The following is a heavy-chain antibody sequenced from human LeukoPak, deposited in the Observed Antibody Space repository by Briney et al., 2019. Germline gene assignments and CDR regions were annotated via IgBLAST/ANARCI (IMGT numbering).Heavy chain of an antibody. D-gene: IGHD6-19*01. CDR2: IYYSGST. CDR1: GGSISSSSYY. V-gene: IGHV4-39*01. CDR3: ARGAEQWLVLAFRWFDP. Sequence: SETLSLTCTVSGGSISSSSYYWGWIRQPPGKGLEWIGSIYYSGSTYYNPSLKSRVTISVDTSKNQFSLKLSSVTAADTAVYYCARGAEQWLVLAFRWFDPWGQGTLVTVSS. J-gene: IGHJ5*02.